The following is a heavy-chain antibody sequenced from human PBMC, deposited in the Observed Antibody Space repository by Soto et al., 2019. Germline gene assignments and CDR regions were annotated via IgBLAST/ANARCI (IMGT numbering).Heavy chain of an antibody. D-gene: IGHD6-13*01. J-gene: IGHJ1*01. V-gene: IGHV1-69*13. CDR3: ARISRYSSSWYLRKESPTNPPQ. CDR2: IIPIFGTA. Sequence: GASVKVSCKASGGTFSSYAISWVRQAPGQGLEWMGGIIPIFGTANYAQKFQGRVTITADESTSTAYMELSSLRSEDTAVYYCARISRYSSSWYLRKESPTNPPQWGQGTLVTVSS. CDR1: GGTFSSYA.